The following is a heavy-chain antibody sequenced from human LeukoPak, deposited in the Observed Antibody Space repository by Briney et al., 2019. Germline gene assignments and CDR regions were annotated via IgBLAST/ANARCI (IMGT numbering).Heavy chain of an antibody. CDR3: AKDYYYDSSGYFFFDY. D-gene: IGHD3-22*01. CDR2: ISGSGGST. J-gene: IGHJ4*02. CDR1: GFTFSSYA. V-gene: IGHV3-23*01. Sequence: GGSLRLSCAASGFTFSSYAMSWVRQAPGKGLEWVSAISGSGGSTYYADSVKGRFTISRDNSKNTLYLQMNSLRAEDTAVYYCAKDYYYDSSGYFFFDYWGQGTLVTVSS.